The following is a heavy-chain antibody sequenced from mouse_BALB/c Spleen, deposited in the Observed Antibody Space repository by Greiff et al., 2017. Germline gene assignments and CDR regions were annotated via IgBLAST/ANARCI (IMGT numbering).Heavy chain of an antibody. CDR1: GFTFSDYY. CDR2: ISDGGSYT. Sequence: EVKVVESGGGLVKPGGSLKLSCAASGFTFSDYYMYWVRQTPEKRLEWVATISDGGSYTYYPDSVKGRFTISRDNAKNNLYLQMSSLKSEDTAMYYCARDGFAYWGQGTLVTVSA. CDR3: ARDGFAY. J-gene: IGHJ3*01. V-gene: IGHV5-4*02.